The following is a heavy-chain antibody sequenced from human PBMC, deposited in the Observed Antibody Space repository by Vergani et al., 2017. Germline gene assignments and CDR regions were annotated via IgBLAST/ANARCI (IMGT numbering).Heavy chain of an antibody. CDR3: AKAPRYYDFWSGYYRDSYYFDY. D-gene: IGHD3-3*01. CDR2: ISWNSGSI. J-gene: IGHJ4*02. Sequence: EVQLVESGGGLVQPGRSLRLSCAASGFTFDDYAMHWVRQAPGKGLEWVSGISWNSGSIGYADPVKGRFTISRDNAKNSLYLQMNSLRAEDTALYYCAKAPRYYDFWSGYYRDSYYFDYWGQGTLVTVSS. CDR1: GFTFDDYA. V-gene: IGHV3-9*01.